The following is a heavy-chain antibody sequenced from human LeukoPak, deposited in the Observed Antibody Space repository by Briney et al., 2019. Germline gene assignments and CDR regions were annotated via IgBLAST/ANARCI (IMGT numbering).Heavy chain of an antibody. D-gene: IGHD6-13*01. CDR1: GGSFSGYY. J-gene: IGHJ6*02. CDR2: IKQDGSEK. CDR3: ARPGSPAAGPYYYYYYGMDV. Sequence: PSETLSLTCAVYGGSFSGYYWSWIRQAPGKGLEWVANIKQDGSEKYYVDSVKGRFTISRDNAKNSLYLQMNSLRAEDTAVYYCARPGSPAAGPYYYYYYGMDVWGQGTTVTVSS. V-gene: IGHV3-7*01.